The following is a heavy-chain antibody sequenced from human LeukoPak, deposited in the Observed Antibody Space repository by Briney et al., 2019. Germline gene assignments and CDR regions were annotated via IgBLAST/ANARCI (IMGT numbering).Heavy chain of an antibody. D-gene: IGHD6-13*01. CDR3: AREGVYSGSDPFDI. Sequence: GGSLRLSCAASGFTFSSYAMSWVRQAPGKGLEWVSTISGSGSTTYSADSVKGRITIARDNSKNTLHLQMNSLRAEDTAAYYCAREGVYSGSDPFDIWGQGTMVTVSS. V-gene: IGHV3-23*01. J-gene: IGHJ3*02. CDR2: ISGSGSTT. CDR1: GFTFSSYA.